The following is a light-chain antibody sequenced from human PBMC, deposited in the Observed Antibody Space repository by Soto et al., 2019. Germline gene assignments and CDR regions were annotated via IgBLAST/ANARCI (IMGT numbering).Light chain of an antibody. CDR1: NLGTKG. Sequence: SYVLTQPPSVAVAPGARARITCGGDNLGTKGVHWYQQKPGQAPLLLIFADSGRPSHIPERFSASNFANTATLTIGRVEAGDEADYYCQVWDNSSDHVVFGGGTKLTVL. CDR2: ADS. CDR3: QVWDNSSDHVV. J-gene: IGLJ3*02. V-gene: IGLV3-21*04.